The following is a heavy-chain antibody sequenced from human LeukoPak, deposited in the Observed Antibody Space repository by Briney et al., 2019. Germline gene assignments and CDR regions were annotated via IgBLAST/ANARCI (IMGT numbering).Heavy chain of an antibody. CDR1: GFTFSSYA. J-gene: IGHJ5*02. CDR3: ARVVVGANNWFDP. D-gene: IGHD1-26*01. Sequence: PGGSLRLSCAASGFTFSSYAMSWVRQAPGKGLEWVSAISGSGGSTYYADSVKGRFTISRDNAKNTLYLQMNSLRAEDTAVYYCARVVVGANNWFDPWGQGTLVTVSS. V-gene: IGHV3-23*01. CDR2: ISGSGGST.